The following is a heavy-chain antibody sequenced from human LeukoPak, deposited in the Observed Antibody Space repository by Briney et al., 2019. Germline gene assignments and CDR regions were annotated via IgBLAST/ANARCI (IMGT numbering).Heavy chain of an antibody. V-gene: IGHV4-59*12. CDR3: ARAKQTRRFDP. J-gene: IGHJ5*02. CDR2: IYYSGST. D-gene: IGHD6-13*01. Sequence: SETLSLTCTVSGGSISSYYWSWIRQPPGKGLEWIGYIYYSGSTNYNPSLKSRVTISVDTSKNQFSLKLSSVTAADTAVYYCARAKQTRRFDPWGQGTLVTVSS. CDR1: GGSISSYY.